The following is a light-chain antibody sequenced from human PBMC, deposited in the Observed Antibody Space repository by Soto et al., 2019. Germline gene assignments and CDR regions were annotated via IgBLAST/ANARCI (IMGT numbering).Light chain of an antibody. CDR1: QSISSW. Sequence: DIQMTQSPSTLSKSVGDRGKITCRASQSISSWLAWYQQTKGKAPKILIYDASNLESGVPSRFRGSGSGTEFTLTISRLQTDDFETYYCQQYNSYPITFGQGTRLEIK. V-gene: IGKV1-5*01. CDR3: QQYNSYPIT. CDR2: DAS. J-gene: IGKJ5*01.